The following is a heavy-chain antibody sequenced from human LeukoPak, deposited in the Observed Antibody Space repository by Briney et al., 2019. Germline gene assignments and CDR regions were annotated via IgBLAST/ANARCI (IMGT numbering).Heavy chain of an antibody. V-gene: IGHV1-69*06. CDR3: TRDGGGDWDY. J-gene: IGHJ4*02. D-gene: IGHD2-21*02. CDR2: IIPIFGTA. CDR1: GGTFSSYA. Sequence: SVKVSCKASGGTFSSYAISWVRQAPGQGLEWMGGIIPIFGTANYAQKFQGRVTITAEKSTNIAYMELSSLRAEDTAIYYCTRDGGGDWDYWGQGTLVTVSS.